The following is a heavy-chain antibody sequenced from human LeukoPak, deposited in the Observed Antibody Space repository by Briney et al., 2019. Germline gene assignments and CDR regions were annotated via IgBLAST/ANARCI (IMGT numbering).Heavy chain of an antibody. D-gene: IGHD3-22*01. V-gene: IGHV3-7*01. Sequence: GGSLRLSCAASGFTFSSYWMSWVRQAPGKGLEWVANIKQDGSEKYYVDSVKGRFTISRDNAKNSLYLQMSSLRAEDTAVYYCARDRYYYDSSGYSIIFDYWGQGTLVTVSS. CDR2: IKQDGSEK. J-gene: IGHJ4*02. CDR1: GFTFSSYW. CDR3: ARDRYYYDSSGYSIIFDY.